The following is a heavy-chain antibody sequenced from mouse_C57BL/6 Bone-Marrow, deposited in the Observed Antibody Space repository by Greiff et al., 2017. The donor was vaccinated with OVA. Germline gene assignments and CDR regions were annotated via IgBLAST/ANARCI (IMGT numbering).Heavy chain of an antibody. D-gene: IGHD2-4*01. J-gene: IGHJ3*01. CDR2: INPSSGYT. V-gene: IGHV1-4*01. CDR1: GYTFTSYT. CDR3: ARGLRRAWFAY. Sequence: VQLQQSGAELARPGASVKMSCKASGYTFTSYTMHWVKQRPGQGLEWIGYINPSSGYTKYNQKFKDKATLTADKSSSTAYMQLSSLTSEDSAVYYCARGLRRAWFAYGGQGTLVTVSA.